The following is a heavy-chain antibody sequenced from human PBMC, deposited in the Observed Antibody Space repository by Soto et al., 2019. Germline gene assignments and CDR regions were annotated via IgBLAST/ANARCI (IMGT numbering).Heavy chain of an antibody. V-gene: IGHV1-8*01. J-gene: IGHJ5*02. Sequence: GASVKVSCKASGYTFTSYDINWVRQATGQGLEWMGWMNPNSGNTGYAQKFQGRVTMTRNTSISTAYMELSSLRSEDTAVYYCERGEKYRWYDFWSGYSPNWFDPWGQGTLVTVSS. D-gene: IGHD3-3*01. CDR3: ERGEKYRWYDFWSGYSPNWFDP. CDR1: GYTFTSYD. CDR2: MNPNSGNT.